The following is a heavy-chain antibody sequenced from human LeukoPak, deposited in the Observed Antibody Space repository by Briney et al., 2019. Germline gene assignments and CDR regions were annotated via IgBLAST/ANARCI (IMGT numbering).Heavy chain of an antibody. J-gene: IGHJ4*02. CDR3: ARSPGLADLDY. CDR2: ISSSGHT. CDR1: GGSIASNF. D-gene: IGHD6-13*01. Sequence: SETLSLTCSVSGGSIASNFWTWIRQPAGKGLEYIGRISSSGHTNYNPSLLSRVTMSVDTSKNQFSLRLSSVTAADTAVYYCARSPGLADLDYWGQGTLVTVSS. V-gene: IGHV4-4*07.